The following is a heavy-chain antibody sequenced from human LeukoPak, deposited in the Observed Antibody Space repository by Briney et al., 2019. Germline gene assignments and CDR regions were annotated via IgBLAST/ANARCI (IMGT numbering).Heavy chain of an antibody. CDR2: ISAYNGNT. V-gene: IGHV1-18*01. J-gene: IGHJ3*02. D-gene: IGHD3-22*01. CDR3: ARDVGGSSGYRDAFDI. Sequence: ASVKVSCKASGYTFTSYGISWVRQAPGQGLAWMGWISAYNGNTNYTQKLQGRVTMTTDTSTSTAYMELRGLRSDDTAVYYCARDVGGSSGYRDAFDIWGQGTMVTVSS. CDR1: GYTFTSYG.